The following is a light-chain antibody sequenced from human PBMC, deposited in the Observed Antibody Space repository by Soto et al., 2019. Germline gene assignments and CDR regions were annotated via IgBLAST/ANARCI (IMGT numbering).Light chain of an antibody. CDR3: HQYGSTTPRT. CDR2: GAS. CDR1: QSVSSN. V-gene: IGKV3-20*01. J-gene: IGKJ1*01. Sequence: IVITKSPTTLTVSPGERSTLSCRASQSVSSNLAWCQQKPGQAPTLLIYGASTRATDVPDRFSGSGSGADFTLTISRREPEAFAVYYCHQYGSTTPRTFGQGTKVDIK.